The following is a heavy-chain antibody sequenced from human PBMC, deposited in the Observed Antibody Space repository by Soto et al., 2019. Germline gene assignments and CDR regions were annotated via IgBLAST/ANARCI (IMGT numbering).Heavy chain of an antibody. Sequence: QVQLLQSGPELMKPGASVKLSCKASGYTFRNYGINWVRQATGQGLAWMGWISAYNGDTNYAHNFQGRVTMATDTPTSTAYMELRSLKSDDTAVYYCARDGRQFVPNADNFEIWGQGTTVTVSS. CDR1: GYTFRNYG. V-gene: IGHV1-18*01. CDR3: ARDGRQFVPNADNFEI. CDR2: ISAYNGDT. D-gene: IGHD6-6*01. J-gene: IGHJ3*02.